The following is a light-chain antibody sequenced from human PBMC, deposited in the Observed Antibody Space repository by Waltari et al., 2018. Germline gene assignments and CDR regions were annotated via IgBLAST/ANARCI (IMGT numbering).Light chain of an antibody. Sequence: QSALTQPASVSGSPGQSITISCTGTNSDVGGYDYVSWYQQHPGKAPKLMSYEVRNRPSGVSSRFSGSKSGNTASLTISGLQAEDEADYYCSSYTSSNTVFGGGTKLTVL. J-gene: IGLJ2*01. V-gene: IGLV2-14*01. CDR2: EVR. CDR1: NSDVGGYDY. CDR3: SSYTSSNTV.